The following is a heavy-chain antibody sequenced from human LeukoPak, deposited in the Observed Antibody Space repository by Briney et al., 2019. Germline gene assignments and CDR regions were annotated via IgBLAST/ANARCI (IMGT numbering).Heavy chain of an antibody. CDR2: ISAYNGNT. J-gene: IGHJ2*01. D-gene: IGHD1-26*01. V-gene: IGHV1-18*01. Sequence: ASVKVSCKASGYTFTSYGISWVRQAPGQGLEWMGWISAYNGNTNYAQKLQGRVTMTTDTSTSTAYMELRSLRSDDTAVYYCARDLAYSGSSADWYFDLWGRGTLVTVSS. CDR3: ARDLAYSGSSADWYFDL. CDR1: GYTFTSYG.